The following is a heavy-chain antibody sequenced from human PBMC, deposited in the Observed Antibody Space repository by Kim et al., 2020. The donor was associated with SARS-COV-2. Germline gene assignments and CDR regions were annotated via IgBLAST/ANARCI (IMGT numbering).Heavy chain of an antibody. D-gene: IGHD3-10*01. CDR3: ASEWTYGSGMDV. CDR2: NNSDGSST. V-gene: IGHV3-74*01. J-gene: IGHJ6*02. Sequence: GGSLRLSCAASGFTFSSYWMHWVRQAPGKGLVWVSRNNSDGSSTSYADSVKGRFTISRDNARNTLYLQMNSLRAEDTAVYYCASEWTYGSGMDVWGQGTTVTVSS. CDR1: GFTFSSYW.